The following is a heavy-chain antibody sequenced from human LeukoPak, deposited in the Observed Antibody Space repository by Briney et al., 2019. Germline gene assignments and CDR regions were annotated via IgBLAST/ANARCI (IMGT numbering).Heavy chain of an antibody. J-gene: IGHJ6*03. V-gene: IGHV3-30*04. Sequence: GRSLRLSCAASGFAFSIYAMHWVRQAPGKGLEWVAVISYDGSNKYYADSVKGRFTISRDNSKNTLYLQMNSLRAEDTAVYYCAREPYYDSSGYYYYYYYMDVWGKGTTVTVSS. D-gene: IGHD3-22*01. CDR3: AREPYYDSSGYYYYYYYMDV. CDR2: ISYDGSNK. CDR1: GFAFSIYA.